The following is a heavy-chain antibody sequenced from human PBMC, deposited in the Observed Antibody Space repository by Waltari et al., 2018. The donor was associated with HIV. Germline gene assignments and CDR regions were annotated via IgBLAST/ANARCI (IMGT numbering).Heavy chain of an antibody. Sequence: VQLMESGGGVVQPGKSLRLSCATSGFTFGSYGIHWVRQAPGKGREWVAVINYDGSNKFYAESMKGRFLISRDNSKNTLFLQMNSLRDEDTGLYYCARDKAPYSSSSAVDYWGQGTLVTVS. V-gene: IGHV3-33*01. CDR3: ARDKAPYSSSSAVDY. CDR1: GFTFGSYG. CDR2: INYDGSNK. J-gene: IGHJ4*02. D-gene: IGHD6-6*01.